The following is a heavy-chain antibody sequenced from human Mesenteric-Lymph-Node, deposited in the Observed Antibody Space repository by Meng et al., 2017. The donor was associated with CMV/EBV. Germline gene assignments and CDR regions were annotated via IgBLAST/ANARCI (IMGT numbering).Heavy chain of an antibody. V-gene: IGHV4-39*02. J-gene: IGHJ5*02. CDR2: IFYSGSA. D-gene: IGHD3-10*01. CDR3: ARDTLTYSYGPGWIDP. Sequence: LQLQESDQRLVKPSETLPLKCTGSGGSISSSWHYWGWIRQPPGKGLEWIGSIFYSGSAHYNPALESRVTISIDKSKNEFFLNLGSVTAADTAMYFCARDTLTYSYGPGWIDPWGQGTLVTVSS. CDR1: GGSISSSWHY.